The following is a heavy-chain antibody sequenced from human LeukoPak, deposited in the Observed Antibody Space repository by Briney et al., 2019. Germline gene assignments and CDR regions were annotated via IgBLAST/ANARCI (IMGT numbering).Heavy chain of an antibody. CDR2: IYYSGST. V-gene: IGHV4-59*01. CDR1: GDSITSYY. Sequence: SETLSLTCSVSGDSITSYYWSWIRQPPGKGLEWIGYIYYSGSTNSNPSLKSRVTISVDTSKNQFSLKLSSVTAADTAVYYCARDGGYSGYFDYWDQGTLVTVSS. D-gene: IGHD5-18*01. J-gene: IGHJ4*02. CDR3: ARDGGYSGYFDY.